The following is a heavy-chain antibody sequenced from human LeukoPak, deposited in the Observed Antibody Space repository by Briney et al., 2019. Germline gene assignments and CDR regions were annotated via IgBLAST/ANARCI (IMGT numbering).Heavy chain of an antibody. CDR3: AKDIDVREGAFHI. Sequence: PGRSLRLSCAASGFTFDDYAMHWVRQAPGKGLEWVSGISWDSGSIGYADSVKGRFTISRDNAKNSLYLQMNSLRAEDTALYYCAKDIDVREGAFHIWGQGTMVTVSS. J-gene: IGHJ3*02. CDR1: GFTFDDYA. CDR2: ISWDSGSI. D-gene: IGHD1-26*01. V-gene: IGHV3-9*01.